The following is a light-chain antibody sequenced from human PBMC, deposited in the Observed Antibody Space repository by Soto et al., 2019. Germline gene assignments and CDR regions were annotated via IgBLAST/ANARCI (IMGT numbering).Light chain of an antibody. CDR2: KAS. Sequence: DLQMTQSPSTLSASVGDRVTITCRASQSISSWLAWYQQKPGKAPKLLIYKASTLESGVPSRFSGSGSGTEFTLTISSLQPDDFATYYCQQFNGDSYTFGQGTKLEIK. J-gene: IGKJ2*01. V-gene: IGKV1-5*03. CDR3: QQFNGDSYT. CDR1: QSISSW.